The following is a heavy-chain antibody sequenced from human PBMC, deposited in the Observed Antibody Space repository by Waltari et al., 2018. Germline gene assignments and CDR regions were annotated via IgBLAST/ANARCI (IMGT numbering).Heavy chain of an antibody. J-gene: IGHJ4*02. CDR1: GFTFSSYG. CDR3: AKDWDRATIKDY. V-gene: IGHV3-30*18. D-gene: IGHD5-18*01. Sequence: QVQLVESGGGVVQPGRSLRLSCAASGFTFSSYGMHWVRQAPGKGLEWVAVISYDGSNKYYADSVKGRFTISRDNSKNTLYPQMNSLRAEDTAVYYCAKDWDRATIKDYWGQGTLVTVSS. CDR2: ISYDGSNK.